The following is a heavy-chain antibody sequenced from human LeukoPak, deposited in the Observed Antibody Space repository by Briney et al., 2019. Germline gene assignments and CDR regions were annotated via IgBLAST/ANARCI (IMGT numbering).Heavy chain of an antibody. CDR2: INPNSGGT. CDR3: ARAGEGATFLRAFDI. CDR1: GYTFTGYY. J-gene: IGHJ3*02. Sequence: GASVKVSCKASGYTFTGYYMHWVRQAPGQGLEWMGWINPNSGGTNYAQKFQGRVTMTRDTSISTAYMELSRLRSDDTAVYYCARAGEGATFLRAFDIWGQGTMVTVSS. D-gene: IGHD1-26*01. V-gene: IGHV1-2*02.